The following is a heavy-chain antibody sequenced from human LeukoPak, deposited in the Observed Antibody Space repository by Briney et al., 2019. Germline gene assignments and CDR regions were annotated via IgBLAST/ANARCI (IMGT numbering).Heavy chain of an antibody. V-gene: IGHV1-69*04. CDR2: IIPLIDIT. J-gene: IGHJ4*02. D-gene: IGHD2-2*01. CDR1: GGIFTSVG. Sequence: SVKVSCKTSGGIFTSVGISWVRQAPGQGLEWMGRIIPLIDITNYAQNFQGRVTITADKSTSTAYMELSGLRSDDTAVYYCARDYCSSTSCYFDYWGQGTLVTVSS. CDR3: ARDYCSSTSCYFDY.